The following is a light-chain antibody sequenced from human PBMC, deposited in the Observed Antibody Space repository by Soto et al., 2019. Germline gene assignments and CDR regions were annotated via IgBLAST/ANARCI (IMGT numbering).Light chain of an antibody. CDR2: GTS. J-gene: IGKJ1*01. V-gene: IGKV1-39*01. CDR1: HNIGRF. Sequence: DIQMTQSPSSLYASVGDRVTMTCRASHNIGRFLNWYQQKGGNAPKLLIYGTSNLASGVPLRFRGGGSGSDFTLTICTLQPEDFATYYCQQSFNTPLTFGQGTKVDIK. CDR3: QQSFNTPLT.